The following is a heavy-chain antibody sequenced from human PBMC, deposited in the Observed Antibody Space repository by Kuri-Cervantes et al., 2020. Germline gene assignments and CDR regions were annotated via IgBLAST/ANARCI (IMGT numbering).Heavy chain of an antibody. CDR3: ARARGYSGSLYFDY. CDR1: GFTFSSYS. Sequence: GESLKISCAASGFTFSSYSMNWVRQAPGKGLEWVSSISSSSSYIYYADSVKGRFTISRDNAKNSLYLQMNSLRAEDTAVYYCARARGYSGSLYFDYWGQGTLVTVSS. J-gene: IGHJ4*02. CDR2: ISSSSSYI. D-gene: IGHD1-26*01. V-gene: IGHV3-21*01.